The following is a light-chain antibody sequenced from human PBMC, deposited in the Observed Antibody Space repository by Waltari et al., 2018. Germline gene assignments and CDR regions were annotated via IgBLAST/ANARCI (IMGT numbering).Light chain of an antibody. J-gene: IGLJ2*01. CDR3: QVWDSSSDHHVV. CDR1: NIGSKS. CDR2: DDS. V-gene: IGLV3-21*02. Sequence: SYVLTQPPSVSVAPGQTARITCGGNNIGSKSVHWYQQKPGQAPVLVVYDDSDRPPGIPGRFSGSNSGNTATLTISRVEAGDEADYYCQVWDSSSDHHVVFGGGTKLTVL.